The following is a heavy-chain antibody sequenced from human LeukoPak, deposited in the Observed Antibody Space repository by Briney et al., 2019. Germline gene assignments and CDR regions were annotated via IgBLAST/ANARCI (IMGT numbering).Heavy chain of an antibody. D-gene: IGHD2-2*01. CDR2: ISWNSGSI. V-gene: IGHV3-9*03. J-gene: IGHJ4*02. Sequence: GGSLRLSCAASGFTFDDYAMHWVRQAPGKGLEWVSGISWNSGSIGYADSVKGRFTISRDNAKNSLYLQMNSLRAEDMALYYCAKGYCSSTRCVVDNWGQGTLVTVSS. CDR1: GFTFDDYA. CDR3: AKGYCSSTRCVVDN.